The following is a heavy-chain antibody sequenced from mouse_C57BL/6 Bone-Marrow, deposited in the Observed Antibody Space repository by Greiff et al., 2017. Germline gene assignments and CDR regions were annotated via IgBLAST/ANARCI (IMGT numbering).Heavy chain of an antibody. CDR1: GFSLTSYG. CDR3: ARKGQLRYYYARDY. CDR2: IWSGGST. D-gene: IGHD3-2*02. J-gene: IGHJ4*01. V-gene: IGHV2-2*01. Sequence: QVQLQQSGPGLVQPSQSLSITCTVSGFSLTSYGVHWVRQSPGKGLEWLGVIWSGGSTDYNAAFISRLSISKDNSKSQVFFKMNSLQADDTAIYYCARKGQLRYYYARDYWSQGTSATVSS.